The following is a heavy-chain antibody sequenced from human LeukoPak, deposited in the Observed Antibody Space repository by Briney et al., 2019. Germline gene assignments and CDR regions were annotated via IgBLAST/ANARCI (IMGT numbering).Heavy chain of an antibody. CDR3: ARVRSDQRYSSGWSVIDY. J-gene: IGHJ4*02. CDR2: MFYSGST. Sequence: SETLSLTCNVSGVXISSSSYYWGWIRQPPGKGLEWLGSMFYSGSTYYNPSLKSRVTISVDTSKNQFSLKLSSVTAADTAVYYCARVRSDQRYSSGWSVIDYWGQGTLVTVSS. CDR1: GVXISSSSYY. V-gene: IGHV4-39*01. D-gene: IGHD6-19*01.